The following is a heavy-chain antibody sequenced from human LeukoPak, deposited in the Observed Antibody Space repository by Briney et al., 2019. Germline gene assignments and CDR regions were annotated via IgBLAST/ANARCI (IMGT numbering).Heavy chain of an antibody. J-gene: IGHJ4*02. Sequence: GGSLRLSGAASGFTFSSYSMNSVRQSPEKGLEWVSSISSSSSYIYYADSVKGRFTISRDNAKNSLYLQMNSLRAEDTAVYYCARDLAHSSCRWGQGTLVTVSS. D-gene: IGHD6-6*01. V-gene: IGHV3-21*01. CDR3: ARDLAHSSCR. CDR1: GFTFSSYS. CDR2: ISSSSSYI.